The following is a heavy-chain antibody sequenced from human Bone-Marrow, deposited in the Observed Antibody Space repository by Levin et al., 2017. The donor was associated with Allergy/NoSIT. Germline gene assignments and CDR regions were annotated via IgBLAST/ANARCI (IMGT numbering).Heavy chain of an antibody. D-gene: IGHD6-19*01. CDR3: ARDLWGAVGGKDGFDY. Sequence: GESLKISCVASGFTFTDYWMSWVRQAPGKGLEWVANINQDGSEKKYVGSVKGRFTISRDNAKNSVDLQLNGLRAEDTALYYCARDLWGAVGGKDGFDYWGQGTLLTVSS. CDR1: GFTFTDYW. CDR2: INQDGSEK. J-gene: IGHJ4*02. V-gene: IGHV3-7*01.